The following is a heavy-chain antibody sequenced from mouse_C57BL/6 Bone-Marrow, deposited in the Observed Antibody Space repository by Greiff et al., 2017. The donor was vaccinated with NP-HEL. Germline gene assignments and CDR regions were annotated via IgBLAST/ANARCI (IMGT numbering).Heavy chain of an antibody. CDR1: GYTFTSYG. CDR2: IYPRSGNT. J-gene: IGHJ3*01. V-gene: IGHV1-81*01. CDR3: ARCFWFAY. Sequence: VKLQESGAELARPGASVKLSCKASGYTFTSYGISWVKQRTGQGLEWIGEIYPRSGNTYYNEKFKGKATLTADKSSSTAYMELRSLTSEDSAVYFCARCFWFAYWGQGTLVTVSA.